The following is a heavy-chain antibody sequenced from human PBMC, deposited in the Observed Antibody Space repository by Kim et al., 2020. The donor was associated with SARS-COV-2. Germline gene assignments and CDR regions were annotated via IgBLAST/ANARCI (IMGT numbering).Heavy chain of an antibody. Sequence: GGSLRLSCAASGFTFSSYEMNWVRQAPGKGLEWVSYISSSGSTIYYADSVKGRFTISRDNAKNSLYLQMNSLRAEDTAVYYCARAWHANPKGIAAAGSGYWGQGTLVTVSS. CDR2: ISSSGSTI. CDR1: GFTFSSYE. CDR3: ARAWHANPKGIAAAGSGY. D-gene: IGHD6-13*01. V-gene: IGHV3-48*03. J-gene: IGHJ4*02.